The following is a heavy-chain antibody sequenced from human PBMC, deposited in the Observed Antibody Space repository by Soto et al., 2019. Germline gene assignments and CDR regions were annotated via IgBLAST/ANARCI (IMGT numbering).Heavy chain of an antibody. CDR1: GLSFSSSS. V-gene: IGHV3-7*01. J-gene: IGHJ4*02. D-gene: IGHD7-27*01. CDR2: IDPVGSQV. Sequence: GGFLRLSCEVSGLSFSSSSMSWVRQAPGKGLEWVADIDPVGSQVLYVASVMGRFTVSRDNAKKSLFLQMNSLRVEDTALYYSARDPAWGSLDYWGLGTLVTVSS. CDR3: ARDPAWGSLDY.